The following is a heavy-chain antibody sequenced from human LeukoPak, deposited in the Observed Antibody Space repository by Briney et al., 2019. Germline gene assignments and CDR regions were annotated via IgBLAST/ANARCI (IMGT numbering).Heavy chain of an antibody. CDR2: ISYDGSNK. CDR1: GFTFSSYA. J-gene: IGHJ4*02. Sequence: GGSLRLSCAASGFTFSSYAMHWVRQAPGKGLEWVAVISYDGSNKYYADSVKGRFTISRDNSKNTLYLQMNSLRAEDTAVYYCAKDSSGWYRWNYWGQGTLVTVSS. V-gene: IGHV3-30-3*01. CDR3: AKDSSGWYRWNY. D-gene: IGHD6-19*01.